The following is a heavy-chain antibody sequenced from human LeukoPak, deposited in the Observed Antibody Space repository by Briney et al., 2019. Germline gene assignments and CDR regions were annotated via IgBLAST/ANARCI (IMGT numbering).Heavy chain of an antibody. CDR2: IYTSGST. J-gene: IGHJ5*02. D-gene: IGHD2-2*01. V-gene: IGHV4-4*07. Sequence: PSETLSLTCTVSGGSISSYYWSWIRQPAGKGLEWIGRIYTSGSTNYNPSLKSRVTMSVDTSKNQFSLKLSSVTAADTAVYYCARARSEYQLLLGERYNWFDPWGQGTLVTVSS. CDR3: ARARSEYQLLLGERYNWFDP. CDR1: GGSISSYY.